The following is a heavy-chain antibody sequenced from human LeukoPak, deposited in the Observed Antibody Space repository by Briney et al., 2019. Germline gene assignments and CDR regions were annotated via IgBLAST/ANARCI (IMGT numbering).Heavy chain of an antibody. D-gene: IGHD3-22*01. Sequence: GGSLRLSCAASGFSFSSYAMAWARQAPGKGLEWVSTISGSGGSTHYADSVKGRFTISRDNSKNTLYLQMNSLRAEDTAVYYCAKDPYYYDSSGYGYGMDVWGQGTTVTVS. J-gene: IGHJ6*02. CDR1: GFSFSSYA. V-gene: IGHV3-23*01. CDR3: AKDPYYYDSSGYGYGMDV. CDR2: ISGSGGST.